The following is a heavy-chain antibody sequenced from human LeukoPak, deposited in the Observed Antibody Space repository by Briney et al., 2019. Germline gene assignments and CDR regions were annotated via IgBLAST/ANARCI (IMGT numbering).Heavy chain of an antibody. V-gene: IGHV4-38-2*02. CDR3: ARDAVVPASLLDY. Sequence: PSETLSLTCTVSGYSISSGYYWGWIRQPPGKGLEWIGSIYHSGSTYYNPSLKSRVTISVDTSKDQFSLKLTSVTAADTAVYYCARDAVVPASLLDYWGQGTLVTVSS. CDR2: IYHSGST. CDR1: GYSISSGYY. J-gene: IGHJ4*02. D-gene: IGHD2-2*01.